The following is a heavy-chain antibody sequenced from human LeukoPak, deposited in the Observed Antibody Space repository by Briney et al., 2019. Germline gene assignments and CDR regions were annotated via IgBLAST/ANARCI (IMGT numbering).Heavy chain of an antibody. Sequence: GESLKISCQGSEYSFATYWIAWLRQMPGKGLECMGIIYPSDSDTRYSTSFQGQVTISADKSIKTAYLQWSSLKASDTAMYHCARPLQGIVGATGFDYWGQGTLVTVSS. CDR3: ARPLQGIVGATGFDY. CDR1: EYSFATYW. D-gene: IGHD1-26*01. V-gene: IGHV5-51*01. CDR2: IYPSDSDT. J-gene: IGHJ4*02.